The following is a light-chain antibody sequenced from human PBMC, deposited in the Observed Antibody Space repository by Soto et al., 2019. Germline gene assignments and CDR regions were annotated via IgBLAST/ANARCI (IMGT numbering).Light chain of an antibody. J-gene: IGKJ5*01. CDR2: KAS. CDR1: QSISSW. V-gene: IGKV1-5*03. Sequence: DIQMTQSPSTLSASVGDRVTITCRASQSISSWLAWYQQKRGKAPNLLIYKASSLESGVPSRFSGSGSGTEFTLTISSLQPDDFATYYCQQYNSYPWTFGQGTRLEIK. CDR3: QQYNSYPWT.